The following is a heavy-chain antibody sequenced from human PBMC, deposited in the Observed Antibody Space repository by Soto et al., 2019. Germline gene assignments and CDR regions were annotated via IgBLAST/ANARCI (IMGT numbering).Heavy chain of an antibody. Sequence: PGGSLRLSCTASGFSFSSYGMSRVLQAPGEGLEWVSAIDKTGGTTYYADSVKGRFTISRGNSKNTLYVQMNSLRAEDTAVYYCAKRHDNSIYPYYFDSWGQGTLVTVSS. D-gene: IGHD3-22*01. CDR3: AKRHDNSIYPYYFDS. J-gene: IGHJ4*02. CDR1: GFSFSSYG. V-gene: IGHV3-23*01. CDR2: IDKTGGTT.